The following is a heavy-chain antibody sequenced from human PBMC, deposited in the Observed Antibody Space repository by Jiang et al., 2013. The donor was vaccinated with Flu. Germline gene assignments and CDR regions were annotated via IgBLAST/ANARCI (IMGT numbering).Heavy chain of an antibody. CDR3: AKTGPGWSPPREWLDP. D-gene: IGHD6-19*01. Sequence: SGDSVSSNTAAWNWIRQSPSRGLEWLGRTYYRSKWYFNYAVSVESRITINPDTSKNQFSLQLKSVTPEDTAVYYCAKTGPGWSPPREWLDPWGQGTLVTVSS. CDR2: TYYRSKWYF. V-gene: IGHV6-1*01. CDR1: GDSVSSNTAA. J-gene: IGHJ5*02.